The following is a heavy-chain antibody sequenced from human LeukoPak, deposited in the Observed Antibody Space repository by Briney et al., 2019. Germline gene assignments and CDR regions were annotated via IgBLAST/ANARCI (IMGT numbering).Heavy chain of an antibody. Sequence: GESLRLSCAASGFTFSYVWMSWVRQAPGKGLEWVGRIASTANGGTTAYAAPVKGRFIISSDDSKSTLYLQMNSLKTEDTAVYYCSEGLDYWGQGTLVTVSS. CDR3: SEGLDY. CDR2: IASTANGGTT. CDR1: GFTFSYVW. V-gene: IGHV3-15*04. J-gene: IGHJ4*02.